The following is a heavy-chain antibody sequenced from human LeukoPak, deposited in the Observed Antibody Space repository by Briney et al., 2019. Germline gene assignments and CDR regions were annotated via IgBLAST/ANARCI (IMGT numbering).Heavy chain of an antibody. D-gene: IGHD4-17*01. J-gene: IGHJ2*01. Sequence: GGSLRLSCAASGFTFSSYDMHWVRQATGKGLEWVSSIGTAGDTYYPGSVKGRFTISRENAKNSLYLQMDSLRAGDTAVYYCARDPANYGDPDWYFDLWGRGTLVTVSS. CDR3: ARDPANYGDPDWYFDL. CDR2: IGTAGDT. V-gene: IGHV3-13*01. CDR1: GFTFSSYD.